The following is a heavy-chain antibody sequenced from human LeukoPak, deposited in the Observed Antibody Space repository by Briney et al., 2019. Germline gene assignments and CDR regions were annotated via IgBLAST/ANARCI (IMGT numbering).Heavy chain of an antibody. CDR1: GYTFTGYY. V-gene: IGHV1-2*02. J-gene: IGHJ4*02. CDR3: VRGAVAVTKTSFDY. CDR2: INPNSGGT. D-gene: IGHD6-19*01. Sequence: ASVKVSCKASGYTFTGYYMHWLRQAPGQGLEWMGWINPNSGGTNYAQKFQGRVTMTRDTSISTAYMELSRLRSDDTAVYYCVRGAVAVTKTSFDYWGQGTLVTVSS.